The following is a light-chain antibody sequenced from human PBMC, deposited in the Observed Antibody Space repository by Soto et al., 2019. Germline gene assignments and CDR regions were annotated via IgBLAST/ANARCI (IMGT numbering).Light chain of an antibody. CDR3: QQYASSPIT. V-gene: IGKV3-20*01. J-gene: IGKJ5*01. CDR1: QSVSSNF. Sequence: EIVLTQSPGTLSLSPGERATLSCRASQSVSSNFLAWYQQKSGQAPRLLIYVASSRATGIPGRFSGSGSGTDFTLTISRLKPEDFAVYYCQQYASSPITFGQGTRLEIK. CDR2: VAS.